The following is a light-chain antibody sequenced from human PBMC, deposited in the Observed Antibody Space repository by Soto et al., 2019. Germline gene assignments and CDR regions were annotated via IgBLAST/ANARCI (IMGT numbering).Light chain of an antibody. CDR2: AAS. J-gene: IGKJ5*01. CDR3: QQSYNTPS. CDR1: QTISRW. V-gene: IGKV1-39*01. Sequence: DIQMTQSPSTLSASVGDRVTITCRASQTISRWLAWYQQKPGKAPNLLIYAASSLRSGVPSKFSGSGSGTDFTLTISSLQPEDAATYYCQQSYNTPSFGQGTRLEIK.